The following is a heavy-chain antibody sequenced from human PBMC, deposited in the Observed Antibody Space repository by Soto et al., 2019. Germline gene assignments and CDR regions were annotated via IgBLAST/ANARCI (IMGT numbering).Heavy chain of an antibody. D-gene: IGHD3-22*01. J-gene: IGHJ4*02. CDR2: ISGSGGST. CDR3: AKTRGYYYDSSGYYPDY. V-gene: IGHV3-23*01. CDR1: GFTFSSYA. Sequence: GGSLRLSCAASGFTFSSYAMSWVRQAPGKGLEWVSAISGSGGSTYYADSVKGRFTISRDNSKNTLYLQMNSLRAEDTAVYYCAKTRGYYYDSSGYYPDYWGQGTLVTVSS.